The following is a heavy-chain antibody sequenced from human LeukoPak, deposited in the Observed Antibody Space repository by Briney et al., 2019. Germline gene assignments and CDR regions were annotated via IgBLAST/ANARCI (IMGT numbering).Heavy chain of an antibody. J-gene: IGHJ3*02. CDR3: AKSPTVDAAFDI. CDR1: GFTFSSYA. V-gene: IGHV3-23*01. CDR2: ISGSGYNS. D-gene: IGHD4-23*01. Sequence: GGSLRLSCAASGFTFSSYAMTWVRQAPGKGLEWVSAISGSGYNSYYADSVKGRFTISRDNSKNTLFLQMNSLRGEDTAIYYCAKSPTVDAAFDIWGQGTMVTVSS.